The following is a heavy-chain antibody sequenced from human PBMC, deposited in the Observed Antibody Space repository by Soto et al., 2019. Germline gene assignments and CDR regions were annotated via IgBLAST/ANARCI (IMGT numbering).Heavy chain of an antibody. CDR2: IDPSDSYT. D-gene: IGHD6-13*01. V-gene: IGHV5-10-1*01. J-gene: IGHJ6*02. CDR3: ARPSHSSWYGYYGMDV. Sequence: PGESLKISCKVSGYSFTSYWISWVRQMPGKGLEWMGRIDPSDSYTNYSPSFQGHVTISADKSISTAYLQWSSLKASDTAMYYCARPSHSSWYGYYGMDVWGQGTTVTVSS. CDR1: GYSFTSYW.